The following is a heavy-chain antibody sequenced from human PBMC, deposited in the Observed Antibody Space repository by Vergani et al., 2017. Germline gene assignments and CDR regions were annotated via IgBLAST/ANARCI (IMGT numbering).Heavy chain of an antibody. Sequence: VQLVESGGGVVQPGRSLRLSCAASGFTFSSYGMHWVRQAPGKGLEWVSYISSSSSTIYYADSVKGRFTISRDNAKSSLYLQMNSLRAEDTAVYYCARDLGISGWYASYMDVWGKGP. CDR3: ARDLGISGWYASYMDV. J-gene: IGHJ6*03. V-gene: IGHV3-48*04. CDR2: ISSSSSTI. CDR1: GFTFSSYG. D-gene: IGHD6-19*01.